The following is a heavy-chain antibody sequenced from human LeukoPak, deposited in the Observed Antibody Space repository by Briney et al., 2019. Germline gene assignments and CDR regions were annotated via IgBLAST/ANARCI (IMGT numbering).Heavy chain of an antibody. D-gene: IGHD2-15*01. Sequence: GGSLRLSCAASGFTFSNHAMSWVRQAPGKGLQGVAVISGGGRTTEYADFGKGRFTISRDNSKNTLSLQMNSLTVEDTAIYFCAKNVVVKRYIDFWGQGTLVTVSS. CDR2: ISGGGRTT. CDR1: GFTFSNHA. J-gene: IGHJ4*02. CDR3: AKNVVVKRYIDF. V-gene: IGHV3-23*01.